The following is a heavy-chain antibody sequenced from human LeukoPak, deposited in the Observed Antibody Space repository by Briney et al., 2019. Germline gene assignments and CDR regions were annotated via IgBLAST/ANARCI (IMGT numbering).Heavy chain of an antibody. V-gene: IGHV3-53*01. CDR2: IYSGGST. Sequence: GGSLRLSCAASGFTVSSNYMSWVRQAPGKGLEWVSVIYSGGSTYYADSVKGRFTISRDNSKNTLYLQMNSLRAEDTAVYYCAKDYRRSRSGFDYWGQGTLVTVSS. J-gene: IGHJ4*02. CDR1: GFTVSSNY. D-gene: IGHD3-10*01. CDR3: AKDYRRSRSGFDY.